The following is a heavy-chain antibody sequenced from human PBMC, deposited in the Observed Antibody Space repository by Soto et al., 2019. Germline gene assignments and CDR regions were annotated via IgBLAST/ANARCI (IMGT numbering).Heavy chain of an antibody. Sequence: GASVKVSCKASGGTFSNFVISCVLQSPLHWLEWMGGNIPIFGTANYAQKFQGRVTIIADESTGTTYMELTSLRSEDTAVYYCARAPILVGETTYENYFDYWGQGTLVTVSS. D-gene: IGHD2-21*01. V-gene: IGHV1-69*13. J-gene: IGHJ4*02. CDR3: ARAPILVGETTYENYFDY. CDR2: NIPIFGTA. CDR1: GGTFSNFV.